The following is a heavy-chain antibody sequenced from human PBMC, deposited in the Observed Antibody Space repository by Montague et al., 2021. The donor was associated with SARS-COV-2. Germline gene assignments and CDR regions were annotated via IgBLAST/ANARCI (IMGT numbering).Heavy chain of an antibody. CDR3: ARAPIYRSSWYAYFDY. J-gene: IGHJ4*02. V-gene: IGHV4-59*01. D-gene: IGHD6-13*01. CDR2: INYSGST. Sequence: SETLSLTCTVSGGSISSYYWSWIRQPPGKGLEWIGYINYSGSTHXNPSLQSRVTLSKDTSKNQFSLRLTSVTAADTAMYFCARAPIYRSSWYAYFDYWGQGTLVTVSS. CDR1: GGSISSYY.